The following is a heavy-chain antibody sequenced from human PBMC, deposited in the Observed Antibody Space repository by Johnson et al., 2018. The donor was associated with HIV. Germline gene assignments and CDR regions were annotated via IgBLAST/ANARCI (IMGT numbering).Heavy chain of an antibody. D-gene: IGHD1-26*01. CDR3: ARGATRYKTDGSKYDGAFDI. J-gene: IGHJ3*02. CDR1: GFIFNDYH. V-gene: IGHV3-7*03. Sequence: VQLVESGGGLVQPGGSLRLSCTASGFIFNDYHMTWVRQAPGKGLEWVANINDDGSNKFYADSVKGRFNISRDNAKNSLYLQMNSLRAEDTALYYCARGATRYKTDGSKYDGAFDIWGQGTMVTVSS. CDR2: INDDGSNK.